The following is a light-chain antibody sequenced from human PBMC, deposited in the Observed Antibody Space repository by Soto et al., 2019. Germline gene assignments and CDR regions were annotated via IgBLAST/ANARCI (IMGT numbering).Light chain of an antibody. V-gene: IGKV3D-20*02. Sequence: EIVLTQSPGTLSLSPGERATLSCRASQSVSSSYLAWYQQKPGQAPRLLIYGAFNRATGIPDRFSGSGSGTDFTLTFSRLEPEDFAVYYCQQRNNWPPVTFGGGTKVEIK. CDR2: GAF. CDR3: QQRNNWPPVT. CDR1: QSVSSSY. J-gene: IGKJ4*01.